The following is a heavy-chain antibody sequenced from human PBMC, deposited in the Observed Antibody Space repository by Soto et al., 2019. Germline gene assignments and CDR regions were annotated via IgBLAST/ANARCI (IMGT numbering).Heavy chain of an antibody. CDR2: ISYDGSNK. CDR3: ARDPNQQWLETLFDY. D-gene: IGHD6-19*01. V-gene: IGHV3-30-3*01. CDR1: GFTFSSYA. J-gene: IGHJ4*02. Sequence: QVQLVESGGGVVQSGRSLRLSCAASGFTFSSYAMHWVRQAPGKGLEWVAVISYDGSNKYYADSVKGRFTISRDNSKNKLYLQMNSLRAEDKAVYYCARDPNQQWLETLFDYWGQGTLVTVSS.